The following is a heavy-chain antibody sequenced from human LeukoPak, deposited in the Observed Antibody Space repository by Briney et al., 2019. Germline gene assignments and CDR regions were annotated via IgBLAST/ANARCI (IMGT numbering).Heavy chain of an antibody. Sequence: GASVKVSCKSSGYTFTTYDINWVRQAPGQGLEWMGWISAYNGNTNYAQKLQGRVTMTTHTSTSTAYMELRSLRSDDTAVYYCARGYCGSTSCFYFDYWGQGTLITVSS. D-gene: IGHD2-2*01. CDR2: ISAYNGNT. J-gene: IGHJ4*02. CDR1: GYTFTTYD. CDR3: ARGYCGSTSCFYFDY. V-gene: IGHV1-18*01.